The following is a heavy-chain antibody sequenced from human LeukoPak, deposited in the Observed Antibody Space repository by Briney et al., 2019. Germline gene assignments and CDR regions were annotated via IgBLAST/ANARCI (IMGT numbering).Heavy chain of an antibody. CDR2: IYYSGST. J-gene: IGHJ6*03. Sequence: SETLSLTCTVSGGSISSYYWSWIRQLPGKGLEWIGYIYYSGSTNYNPSLKSRVTISVDTSKNQFSLKLSSVTAADTAVYYCARGVELLWFGELPLPIYYYYYMDVWGKGTTVTVSS. CDR1: GGSISSYY. CDR3: ARGVELLWFGELPLPIYYYYYMDV. D-gene: IGHD3-10*01. V-gene: IGHV4-59*08.